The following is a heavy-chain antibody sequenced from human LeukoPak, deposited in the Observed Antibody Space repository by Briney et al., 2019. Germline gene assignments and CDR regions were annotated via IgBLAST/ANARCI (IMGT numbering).Heavy chain of an antibody. CDR3: AHWAAAGTGAFDI. V-gene: IGHV4-38-2*02. Sequence: SETLSLTCTVSGYSISSGHYWGWIRQPPGKGLEWIGSIYRSGTTFYNPSLKSRVTISVDTSKNQFSLKLSSVTAADTAVYYCAHWAAAGTGAFDIWGQGTMVTVSS. CDR2: IYRSGTT. D-gene: IGHD6-13*01. CDR1: GYSISSGHY. J-gene: IGHJ3*02.